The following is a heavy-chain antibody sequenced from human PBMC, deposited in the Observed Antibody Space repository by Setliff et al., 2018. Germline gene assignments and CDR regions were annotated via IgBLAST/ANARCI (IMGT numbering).Heavy chain of an antibody. CDR2: IYYRGDT. Sequence: SETLSLTCTVSGASLNSGTYYWGWIRQPPGKGLEWIGRIYYRGDTYYNASLKGRLTISVDTAQNQFSLRLSSVTAADTAVYYCARVTGFLYMDVWGKGTTVTVSS. V-gene: IGHV4-39*01. CDR1: GASLNSGTYY. D-gene: IGHD3-3*01. J-gene: IGHJ6*04. CDR3: ARVTGFLYMDV.